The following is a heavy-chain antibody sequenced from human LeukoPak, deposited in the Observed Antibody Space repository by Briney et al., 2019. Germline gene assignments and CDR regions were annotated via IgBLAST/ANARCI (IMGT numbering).Heavy chain of an antibody. D-gene: IGHD2-8*01. CDR3: ARGSNNGWPDYYDY. CDR2: INGEGSDT. V-gene: IGHV3-74*01. J-gene: IGHJ4*02. Sequence: QPGGSLRLSCAASGCTLSSHWRHWVRQAPGKGLVWVSRINGEGSDTPYAASVKGRFNISRDNVKNTLYLQMSSLRAQDTAVYYCARGSNNGWPDYYDYWGQGTLVTV. CDR1: GCTLSSHW.